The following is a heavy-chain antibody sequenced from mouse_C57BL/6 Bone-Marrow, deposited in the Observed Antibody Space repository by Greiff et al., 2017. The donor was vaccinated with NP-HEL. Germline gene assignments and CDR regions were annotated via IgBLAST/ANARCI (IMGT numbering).Heavy chain of an antibody. CDR3: ARERYAY. V-gene: IGHV1-81*01. Sequence: VKLKESGAELARPGASVKLSCKASGYTFTSYGISWVKQRTGQGLEWIGEIYPRSGNTYYNEKFKGKATLTADKSSSTAYMELRSLTSEDSAVYFCARERYAYWGQGTLVTVSA. CDR1: GYTFTSYG. J-gene: IGHJ3*01. CDR2: IYPRSGNT.